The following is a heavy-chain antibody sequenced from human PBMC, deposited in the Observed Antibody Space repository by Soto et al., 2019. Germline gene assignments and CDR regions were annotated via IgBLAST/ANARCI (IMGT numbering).Heavy chain of an antibody. CDR1: GYTFTSYG. CDR3: ARDRGVAMAGTVGLTYFDY. J-gene: IGHJ4*02. D-gene: IGHD6-19*01. CDR2: ISAYNGNT. V-gene: IGHV1-18*04. Sequence: ASVKVSCKASGYTFTSYGISWVRQAPGQGLEWMGWISAYNGNTNYAQKLQGRVTMTTDTSTSTAYMELRSLRSDDTAVYYCARDRGVAMAGTVGLTYFDYWGQGTLVTVSS.